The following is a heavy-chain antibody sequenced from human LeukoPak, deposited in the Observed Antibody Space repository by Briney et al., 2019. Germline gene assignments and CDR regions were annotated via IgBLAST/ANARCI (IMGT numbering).Heavy chain of an antibody. D-gene: IGHD3-10*01. CDR2: IIPILDIA. Sequence: ASVNVSCKASGGTFSSYAISWVRQAPGQGLEWMGRIIPILDIANYAQKFQGRVTITADKSTSTAYMELSSLRSEDTAVYYCARDPEFTGGYWGQGTLVTVSS. V-gene: IGHV1-69*04. J-gene: IGHJ4*02. CDR1: GGTFSSYA. CDR3: ARDPEFTGGY.